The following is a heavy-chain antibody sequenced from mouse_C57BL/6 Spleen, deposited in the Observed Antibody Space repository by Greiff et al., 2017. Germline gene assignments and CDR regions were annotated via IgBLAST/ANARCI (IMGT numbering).Heavy chain of an antibody. CDR1: GYTFTSYW. V-gene: IGHV1-64*01. Sequence: QVQLQQPGAELVKPGASVKLSCKASGYTFTSYWMHWVKQRPGQGLEWIGMIHPNSGSTNYNEKFKSKATLTVDKSSSTVYMQLSSLTSEDSAVYYCARRGDYGYFDVGGTGTTVTVSS. CDR2: IHPNSGST. J-gene: IGHJ1*03. D-gene: IGHD2-4*01. CDR3: ARRGDYGYFDV.